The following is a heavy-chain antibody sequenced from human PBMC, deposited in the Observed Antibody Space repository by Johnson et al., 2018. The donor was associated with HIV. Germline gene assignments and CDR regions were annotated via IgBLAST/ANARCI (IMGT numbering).Heavy chain of an antibody. Sequence: VQLVESGGGLVKPGGSLRLSCAASGFTFSNAWMNWVRQAPGKGLEWVSVIYSGGNTYYADSVKGRFSISRDNSKNTVYLQMNNLRAEDTAGYYCAKGGSGWPWIAFDIWGQGTMVTVSS. D-gene: IGHD6-19*01. CDR3: AKGGSGWPWIAFDI. V-gene: IGHV3-66*01. J-gene: IGHJ3*02. CDR2: IYSGGNT. CDR1: GFTFSNAW.